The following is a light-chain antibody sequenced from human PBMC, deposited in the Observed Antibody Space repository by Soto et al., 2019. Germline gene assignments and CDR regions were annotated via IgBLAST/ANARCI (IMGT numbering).Light chain of an antibody. Sequence: EIVLTHSPAALSLSPGERATLSCRASQSVRTYLAWYQQKPGQAPRLLIYDASNRAAGIPARFSGSGSGTDFTLTISSLEPEDFAVYYCQQRSNWPVTFGQGTKV. J-gene: IGKJ1*01. CDR2: DAS. CDR3: QQRSNWPVT. CDR1: QSVRTY. V-gene: IGKV3-11*01.